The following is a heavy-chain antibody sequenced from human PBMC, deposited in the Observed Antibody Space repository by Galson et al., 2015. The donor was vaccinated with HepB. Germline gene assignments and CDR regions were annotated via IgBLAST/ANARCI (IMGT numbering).Heavy chain of an antibody. Sequence: QSGAEVKKPGESLKISCKGSGYSFTSYWIGWVRQMPGKGLEWMGIIYPGDSDTRYSPSFQGQVTISADKSISTAYLQWSSLKASDTAMYYCAILTPYGNDYYDSSGSYYFDYWGQGTLVTVSS. CDR1: GYSFTSYW. J-gene: IGHJ4*02. CDR3: AILTPYGNDYYDSSGSYYFDY. CDR2: IYPGDSDT. D-gene: IGHD3-22*01. V-gene: IGHV5-51*01.